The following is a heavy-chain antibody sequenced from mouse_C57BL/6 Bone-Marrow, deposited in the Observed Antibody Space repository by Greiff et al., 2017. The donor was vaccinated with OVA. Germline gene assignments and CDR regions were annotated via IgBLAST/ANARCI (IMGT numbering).Heavy chain of an antibody. V-gene: IGHV1-69*01. Sequence: QVQLQQPGAELVMPGASVKLSCKASGYTFTSYWMHWVKQRPGQGLEWIGEIDPSDSYTNYNQKFKGKSTLTVDKSSSTAYMQLSSLTSEDSAVYDCARSADITTGYFDYWGQGTTLTVSS. CDR3: ARSADITTGYFDY. CDR1: GYTFTSYW. D-gene: IGHD1-1*01. J-gene: IGHJ2*01. CDR2: IDPSDSYT.